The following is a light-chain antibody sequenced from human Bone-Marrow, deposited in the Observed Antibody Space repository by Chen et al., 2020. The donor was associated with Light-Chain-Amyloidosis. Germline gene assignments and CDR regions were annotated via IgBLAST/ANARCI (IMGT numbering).Light chain of an antibody. V-gene: IGLV2-14*03. Sequence: QSALPQPASVSGSPGQSITISCTGTSSDVGGYNNVSWYQQHPVKAPKLMIYDVINRPSGVSNRFSGSKSGNTAYLAIYGLQAEDEADYYGSSYTSSSTLWVFGGGTKLTVL. CDR1: SSDVGGYNN. CDR2: DVI. J-gene: IGLJ3*02. CDR3: SSYTSSSTLWV.